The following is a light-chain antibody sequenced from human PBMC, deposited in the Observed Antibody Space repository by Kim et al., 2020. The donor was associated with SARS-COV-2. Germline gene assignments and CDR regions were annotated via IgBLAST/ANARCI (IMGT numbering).Light chain of an antibody. V-gene: IGLV3-1*01. J-gene: IGLJ3*02. CDR1: CLGDKN. CDR2: LDA. CDR3: QAWDSTTAWI. Sequence: SPGQTAAMPCSRDCLGDKNGCWDPQKPGHSPVLVFYLDARRPSGIPERFSGSNSGNTATLPLSGTQAMDVADYYCQAWDSTTAWIFGGGTQLTVL.